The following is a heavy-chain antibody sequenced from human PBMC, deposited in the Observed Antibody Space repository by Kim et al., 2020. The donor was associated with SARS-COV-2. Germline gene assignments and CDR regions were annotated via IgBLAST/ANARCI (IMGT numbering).Heavy chain of an antibody. Sequence: ASVTVSCKASGYTFTSYAMNWVRQAPGQGLEWMGWINTNTGNPTYAQGFTGRFVFSLDTSVSTAYLQISSLKAEDTAVYYCARYYDILTRGAFDIWGQGTMVTVSS. J-gene: IGHJ3*02. CDR2: INTNTGNP. CDR1: GYTFTSYA. D-gene: IGHD3-9*01. V-gene: IGHV7-4-1*02. CDR3: ARYYDILTRGAFDI.